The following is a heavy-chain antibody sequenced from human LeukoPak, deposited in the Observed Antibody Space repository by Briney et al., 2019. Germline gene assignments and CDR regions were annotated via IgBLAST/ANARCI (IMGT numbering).Heavy chain of an antibody. D-gene: IGHD3-10*01. J-gene: IGHJ6*03. V-gene: IGHV4-39*01. CDR2: IYYSGST. CDR3: ASKLTMVRGVSRYMDV. Sequence: PSETLSLTCTVSGGSISSSSYYWGWLRQPPGTGLEWIGSIYYSGSTYYNPSLKSRVTISVDTSKNQFSLKLSSVTAADTAVYYCASKLTMVRGVSRYMDVWGKGTTVTVSS. CDR1: GGSISSSSYY.